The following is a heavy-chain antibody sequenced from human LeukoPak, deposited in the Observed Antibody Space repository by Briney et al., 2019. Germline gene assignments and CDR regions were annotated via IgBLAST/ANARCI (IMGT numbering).Heavy chain of an antibody. CDR3: ARQGWELLKVPGGDYYYMDV. Sequence: ASVTVSCKASGYTFTGYYMHWVRHAPGQGLEWMGWINPNSGGTDYAQKFQGRVTMTRDTSISTAYMELSRLRSDDTAVYYCARQGWELLKVPGGDYYYMDVWSKGTTVTVSS. D-gene: IGHD1-26*01. CDR1: GYTFTGYY. J-gene: IGHJ6*03. V-gene: IGHV1-2*02. CDR2: INPNSGGT.